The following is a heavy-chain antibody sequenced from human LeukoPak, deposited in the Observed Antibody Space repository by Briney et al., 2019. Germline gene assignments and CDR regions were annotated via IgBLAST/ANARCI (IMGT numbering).Heavy chain of an antibody. J-gene: IGHJ4*02. Sequence: PGGSLRLSCAASGFTVSGNYMSWIRQAPGKGLEWVSVIYSGGGTYYAGSVKGRFTISRDNSKNTLYLQMSGLRAEDTAVYYCARDDGSSPYDYWGQGTLVTVSS. D-gene: IGHD6-6*01. CDR1: GFTVSGNY. CDR2: IYSGGGT. V-gene: IGHV3-66*02. CDR3: ARDDGSSPYDY.